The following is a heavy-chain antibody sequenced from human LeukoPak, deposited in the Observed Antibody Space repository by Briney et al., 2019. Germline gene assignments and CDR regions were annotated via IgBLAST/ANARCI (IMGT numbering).Heavy chain of an antibody. CDR2: IYPGDSDT. D-gene: IGHD4-17*01. CDR3: ARNNDYGDYGNWFDP. V-gene: IGHV5-51*01. Sequence: GESLKISCQGSGYSFTSYWIGWVRQLPGKGLEWMGIIYPGDSDTRYSPSFQGQVTISADKSISTAYLQWSSLKASDTAMYYCARNNDYGDYGNWFDPWGQGTLVTVSS. CDR1: GYSFTSYW. J-gene: IGHJ5*02.